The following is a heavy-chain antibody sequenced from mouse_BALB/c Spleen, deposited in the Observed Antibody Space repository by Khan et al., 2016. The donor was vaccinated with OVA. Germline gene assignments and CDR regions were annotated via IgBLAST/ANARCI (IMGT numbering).Heavy chain of an antibody. J-gene: IGHJ1*01. CDR1: GFSLTSYG. CDR3: ARKCDYVHGNFDV. V-gene: IGHV2-2*02. CDR2: TWSGGTT. D-gene: IGHD2-13*01. Sequence: VELQQPGPGLVQPSQSLSITCTVSGFSLTSYGVHWVRQSPGKGLEWLGVTWSGGTTDYNAAFISRLSISKDNSKCTVFFKMNSLQANDTAIYYCARKCDYVHGNFDVWGAGATDTVAS.